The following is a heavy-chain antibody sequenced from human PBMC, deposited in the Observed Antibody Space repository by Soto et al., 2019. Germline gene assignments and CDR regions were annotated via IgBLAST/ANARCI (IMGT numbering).Heavy chain of an antibody. CDR2: ISSSGSTI. J-gene: IGHJ4*02. CDR1: GFTFSSYE. Sequence: DVQLVESGGGLVQPGGSLRLSCAASGFTFSSYEVNWVRQAPGKGLEWVSYISSSGSTIYYADSVKARFPISRDNAKNSLYLQMHSLRAEDTAVYYCASDYYNSSGYYSAYWGQGTLVTVSS. CDR3: ASDYYNSSGYYSAY. V-gene: IGHV3-48*03. D-gene: IGHD3-22*01.